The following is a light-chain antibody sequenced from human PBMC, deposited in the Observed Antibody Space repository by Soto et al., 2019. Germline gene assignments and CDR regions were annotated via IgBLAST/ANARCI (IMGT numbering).Light chain of an antibody. Sequence: DIQMTHSPASLASSIGCRVNLTCRASQSIGTNLNWYQQRPGQAPNLLIFAASNLQSGVSSRFSGSGSGTDLTLTINSLNHEDFATFYCQESATTRWAFGHGTKVDI. J-gene: IGKJ1*01. CDR1: QSIGTN. CDR3: QESATTRWA. CDR2: AAS. V-gene: IGKV1-39*01.